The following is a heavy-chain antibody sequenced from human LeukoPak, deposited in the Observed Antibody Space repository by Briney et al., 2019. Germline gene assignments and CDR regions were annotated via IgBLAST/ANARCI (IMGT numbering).Heavy chain of an antibody. J-gene: IGHJ4*02. CDR1: EFTFDNYA. D-gene: IGHD1-26*01. Sequence: GGSLRLSCAAAEFTFDNYAMSWVRQAPGKGLEWGSVFSGSGYYSYYAGSVKGRFTVPRDNSKTTLYLQMNSLRADDTAVYYCAKGGPTGSNYFDFWGQGTLVTVSS. V-gene: IGHV3-23*01. CDR2: FSGSGYYS. CDR3: AKGGPTGSNYFDF.